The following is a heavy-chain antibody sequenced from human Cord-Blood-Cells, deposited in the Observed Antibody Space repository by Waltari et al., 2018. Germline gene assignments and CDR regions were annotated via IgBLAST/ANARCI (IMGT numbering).Heavy chain of an antibody. CDR1: GGTFSSHA. CDR3: ARDVVVVPAAIGAFDI. D-gene: IGHD2-2*01. Sequence: QVQLVQSGAEVRKPGSSVKVSCKASGGTFSSHAISWVRSAPGQGLEWMGGIIPIFGTANYAQKFQGRVTITADESTSTAYMELSSLRSEDTAVYYCARDVVVVPAAIGAFDIWGQGTMVTVSS. CDR2: IIPIFGTA. J-gene: IGHJ3*02. V-gene: IGHV1-69*01.